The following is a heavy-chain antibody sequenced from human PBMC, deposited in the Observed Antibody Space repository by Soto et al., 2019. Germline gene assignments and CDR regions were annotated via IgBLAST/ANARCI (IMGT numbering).Heavy chain of an antibody. J-gene: IGHJ5*02. CDR3: ARPNTGIAAAGTQWVHP. D-gene: IGHD6-13*01. Sequence: SDTLSLTCTFCGGSISISSYYWDWIRQAPGKGLEWIGSIYYSGSTYYNPSLKSRVTISVDTSKNQFSLKLSSVTAADTAVYYCARPNTGIAAAGTQWVHPWGQGTLVT. V-gene: IGHV4-39*01. CDR1: GGSISISSYY. CDR2: IYYSGST.